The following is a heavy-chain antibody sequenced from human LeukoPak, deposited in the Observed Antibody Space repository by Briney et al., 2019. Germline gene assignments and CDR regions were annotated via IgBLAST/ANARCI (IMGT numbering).Heavy chain of an antibody. V-gene: IGHV3-23*01. CDR2: ISSKGGT. Sequence: GGSLRLSCAPSGLTFISYAVKWVRQAPGKGLEWVSTISSKGGTYYSDSVKGRFTISRDNSKNTVYLQMNSLRADDTAIYYCAKGDYGYYYYMDVWGKGTTVTVSS. J-gene: IGHJ6*03. D-gene: IGHD4-17*01. CDR1: GLTFISYA. CDR3: AKGDYGYYYYMDV.